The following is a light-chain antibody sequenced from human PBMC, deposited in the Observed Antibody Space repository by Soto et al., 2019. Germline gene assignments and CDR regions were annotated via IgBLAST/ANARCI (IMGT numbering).Light chain of an antibody. Sequence: EIVMTQSPVILSVSPGERATLSCRASQSVSDNLAWYQQKAGQAPRLLIYDASTRATGIPARFSGSGSGTEFTLTISSLQSEDFAVYYCQQYNSRWTFGQGTKVDIK. V-gene: IGKV3-15*01. CDR2: DAS. CDR1: QSVSDN. J-gene: IGKJ1*01. CDR3: QQYNSRWT.